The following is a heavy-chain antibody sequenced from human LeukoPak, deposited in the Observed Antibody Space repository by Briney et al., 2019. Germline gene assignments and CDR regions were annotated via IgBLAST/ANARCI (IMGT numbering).Heavy chain of an antibody. D-gene: IGHD5-18*01. CDR2: SDPEDGER. Sequence: ASVKVSCKVSGKTLSDLSIHWLRQPPGKGLEWLGGSDPEDGERIYAQMFQGRVTMTEDTSIDTAYMELSSLRSEDTAVYYCVTGFTTMAVDYYDYWGQGTLVTVSP. V-gene: IGHV1-24*01. CDR1: GKTLSDLS. J-gene: IGHJ4*02. CDR3: VTGFTTMAVDYYDY.